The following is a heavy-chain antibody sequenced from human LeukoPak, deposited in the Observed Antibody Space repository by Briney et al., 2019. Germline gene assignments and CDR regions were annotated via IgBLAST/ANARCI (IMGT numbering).Heavy chain of an antibody. Sequence: PSGTLSLTCAVSGGSISSSNWWSWVRQPPGKGLEWIGEIYHSGSTNYSPSLKSRVTISVDRSKNQFSLKLSSVTAADTAVYYCARTLRGSAGSGTFDIWGQGTMVTVSS. J-gene: IGHJ3*02. CDR1: GGSISSSNW. CDR2: IYHSGST. D-gene: IGHD6-13*01. V-gene: IGHV4-4*02. CDR3: ARTLRGSAGSGTFDI.